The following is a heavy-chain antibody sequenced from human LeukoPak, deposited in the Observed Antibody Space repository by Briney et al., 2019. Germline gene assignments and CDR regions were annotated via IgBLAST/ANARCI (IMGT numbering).Heavy chain of an antibody. J-gene: IGHJ4*02. V-gene: IGHV3-7*03. CDR1: GFTFSSYW. CDR3: ARGRPAGYFDY. D-gene: IGHD6-6*01. Sequence: GGSLRLSCAASGFTFSSYWMSWVRQAPGKGLEWVANINKDGGEKYYVDSVKGRFTISRDNAKNSLYLQMNSLRADDTAVYYCARGRPAGYFDYWGQGTLVTVSS. CDR2: INKDGGEK.